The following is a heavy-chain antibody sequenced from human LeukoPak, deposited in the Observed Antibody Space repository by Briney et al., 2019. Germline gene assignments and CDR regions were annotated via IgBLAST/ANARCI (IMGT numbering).Heavy chain of an antibody. Sequence: GGSLRLSCAASGFTFSSYGMHWVRQAPGKGLEWVSAISGSGGSTYYADSVKGRFTISRDNSKNTLYLQMNSLRAEDTAVYYCAKGRYCSSTSCTPLDYWGQGTLVTVSS. CDR3: AKGRYCSSTSCTPLDY. D-gene: IGHD2-2*01. CDR2: ISGSGGST. CDR1: GFTFSSYG. J-gene: IGHJ4*02. V-gene: IGHV3-23*01.